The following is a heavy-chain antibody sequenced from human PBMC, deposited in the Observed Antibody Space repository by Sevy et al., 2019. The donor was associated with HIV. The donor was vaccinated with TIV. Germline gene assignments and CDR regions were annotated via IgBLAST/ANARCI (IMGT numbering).Heavy chain of an antibody. J-gene: IGHJ3*02. Sequence: GGSLRLSCAASGFTFSSYAMHWVRQAPGKGLERVAVISNDGSNKYYADSVKGRFTISGDNSKNTRYLQMNSLVAEDTAMYYGAREGDIVVVVAATAFDIWGQGTMVTVSS. CDR3: AREGDIVVVVAATAFDI. CDR1: GFTFSSYA. V-gene: IGHV3-30-3*01. D-gene: IGHD2-15*01. CDR2: ISNDGSNK.